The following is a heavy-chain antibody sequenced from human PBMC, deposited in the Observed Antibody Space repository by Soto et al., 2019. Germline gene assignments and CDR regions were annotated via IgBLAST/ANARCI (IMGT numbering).Heavy chain of an antibody. CDR2: MNPNSGNT. V-gene: IGHV1-8*01. D-gene: IGHD2-2*01. Sequence: ASVKVSCKASGYTFTSYDINWVRQATGQGLEWMGWMNPNSGNTGYAQKFQGRVTMTRNTSISTAYMELSSLRSEDTAVYYCARVYEGEYQLLFHYDYWGQGTLVTVSS. CDR3: ARVYEGEYQLLFHYDY. CDR1: GYTFTSYD. J-gene: IGHJ4*02.